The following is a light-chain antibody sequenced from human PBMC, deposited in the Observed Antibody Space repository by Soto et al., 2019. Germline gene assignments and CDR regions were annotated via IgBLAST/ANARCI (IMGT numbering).Light chain of an antibody. CDR3: QQRSNWPPLT. J-gene: IGKJ4*01. V-gene: IGKV3-11*01. CDR1: QSVSSY. Sequence: EIVLTQSPATLSLSPGERATLSCRASQSVSSYLAWYQQKPGQAPRLLIYDASNRATGIPARFSGSGSGTDLTLNISSQEPEDVAVYYCQQRSNWPPLTFRGGIKVEIK. CDR2: DAS.